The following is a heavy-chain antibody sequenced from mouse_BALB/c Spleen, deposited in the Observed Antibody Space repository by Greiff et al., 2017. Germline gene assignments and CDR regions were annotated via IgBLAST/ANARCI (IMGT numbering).Heavy chain of an antibody. CDR1: GDSITSGY. V-gene: IGHV3-8*02. J-gene: IGHJ2*01. Sequence: EVKLMESGPSLVKPSQTLSLTCSVTGDSITSGYWNWIRKFPGNKLEYMGYISYSGSTYYNPSLKSRISITRDTSKNQYYLQLNSVTTEDTATYYCARSDYGSPFGYFDYWGQGTTLTVSS. CDR3: ARSDYGSPFGYFDY. CDR2: ISYSGST. D-gene: IGHD1-1*01.